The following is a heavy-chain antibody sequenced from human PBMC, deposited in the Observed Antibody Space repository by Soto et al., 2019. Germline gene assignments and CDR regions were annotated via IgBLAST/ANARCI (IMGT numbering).Heavy chain of an antibody. D-gene: IGHD2-15*01. J-gene: IGHJ6*03. CDR1: GYTFTGYY. CDR3: ARSCSGGSCYSGYYYYYIDV. Sequence: SVKVSCKASGYTFTGYYMHWVRQAPGQGLEWMGRIIPILGIANYAQKFQGRVTITADKSTSTAYMELSSLRSEDTAVYYCARSCSGGSCYSGYYYYYIDVWGKGTTVTVSS. CDR2: IIPILGIA. V-gene: IGHV1-69*02.